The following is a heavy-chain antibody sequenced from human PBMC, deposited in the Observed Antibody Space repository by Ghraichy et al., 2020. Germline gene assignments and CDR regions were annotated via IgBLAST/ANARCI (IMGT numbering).Heavy chain of an antibody. D-gene: IGHD3-16*02. J-gene: IGHJ4*02. CDR1: GGSITSGGYY. CDR2: IHYSGST. Sequence: SETLSLTCTVSGGSITSGGYYWSWIRQHPGRGLELIGYIHYSGSTYYNPSFESRVIISVDTSKNQFSLKLSSVTAADTAMYYCARDYAITFGGVIARGYFDYWGQGTPVTVSS. V-gene: IGHV4-31*03. CDR3: ARDYAITFGGVIARGYFDY.